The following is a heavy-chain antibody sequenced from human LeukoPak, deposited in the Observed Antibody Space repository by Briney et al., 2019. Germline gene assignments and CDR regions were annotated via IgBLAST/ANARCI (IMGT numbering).Heavy chain of an antibody. J-gene: IGHJ4*02. CDR3: ARAIGYSSSWFHFDY. Sequence: GASVKVSCKASGYTFTSYGISWVRQAPGQGLEWMGWISAFNGNTNYAQKLQGRVTMTTDTSTSTAYMGLRSLRSDDTAVYYCARAIGYSSSWFHFDYWGQGTLVTVSS. D-gene: IGHD6-13*01. V-gene: IGHV1-18*01. CDR1: GYTFTSYG. CDR2: ISAFNGNT.